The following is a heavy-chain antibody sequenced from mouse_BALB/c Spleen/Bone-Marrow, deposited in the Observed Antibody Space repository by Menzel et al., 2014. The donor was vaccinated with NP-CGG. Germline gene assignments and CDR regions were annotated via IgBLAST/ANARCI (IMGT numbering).Heavy chain of an antibody. CDR1: GFTFSSYA. D-gene: IGHD1-2*01. J-gene: IGHJ3*01. V-gene: IGHV5-6-5*01. CDR2: FSSGGST. Sequence: EVQVVESGGGLVKPGGSLKLSCAASGFTFSSYAMSWVRQTPEKRLEWVASFSSGGSTYYPDSVKGRFTISRDNARNILYLQMSSLRSEDTAMYYCARGNGFEGFAYWGQGTLVTVSA. CDR3: ARGNGFEGFAY.